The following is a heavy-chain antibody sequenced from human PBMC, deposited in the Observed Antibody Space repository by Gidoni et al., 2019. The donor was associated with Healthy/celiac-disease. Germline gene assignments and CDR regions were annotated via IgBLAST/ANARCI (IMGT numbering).Heavy chain of an antibody. V-gene: IGHV3-33*01. D-gene: IGHD2-2*01. CDR3: ARGGYCSSTSCTYFDY. CDR1: GFTFSSYG. Sequence: QVQLVESGGGVGQPGRSLRLPCAASGFTFSSYGMHWVRQAPGKGLEWVAVIWYDGSNKYYADSVKGRFTISRDNSKNTLYLQMNSLRAEDTAVYYCARGGYCSSTSCTYFDYWGQGTLVTVSS. J-gene: IGHJ4*02. CDR2: IWYDGSNK.